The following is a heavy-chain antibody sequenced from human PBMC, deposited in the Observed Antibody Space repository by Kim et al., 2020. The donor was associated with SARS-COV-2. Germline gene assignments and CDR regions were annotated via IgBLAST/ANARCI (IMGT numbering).Heavy chain of an antibody. J-gene: IGHJ4*02. CDR3: AREVKRGGGSGSYTY. V-gene: IGHV3-7*01. D-gene: IGHD3-10*01. Sequence: DSVKGRFTISRDNAKNSLYLQMNSLRDEDTAVYYCAREVKRGGGSGSYTYWGQGTLVTVSS.